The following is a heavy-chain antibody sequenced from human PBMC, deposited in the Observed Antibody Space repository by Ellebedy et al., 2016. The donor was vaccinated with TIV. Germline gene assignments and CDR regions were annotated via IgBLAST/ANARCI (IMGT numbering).Heavy chain of an antibody. J-gene: IGHJ1*01. CDR3: SRLRWFSSHYFYED. D-gene: IGHD2/OR15-2a*01. Sequence: SETLSLTXTVSGASIGSGSFYWGWIRQAPGKGLEWIGSIYYSGHAYYNPSLKTRVTISVDPSKNQFSLQLTSVTAADTAVYYCSRLRWFSSHYFYEDWGQGILVTVSS. CDR1: GASIGSGSFY. V-gene: IGHV4-39*01. CDR2: IYYSGHA.